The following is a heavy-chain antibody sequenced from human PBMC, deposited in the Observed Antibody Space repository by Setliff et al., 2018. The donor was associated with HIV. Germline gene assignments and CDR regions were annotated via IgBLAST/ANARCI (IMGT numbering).Heavy chain of an antibody. CDR2: VDPKNGKT. J-gene: IGHJ4*02. Sequence: GASVKVSCKASGYTFTDYYMHWVQQAPGKGLEWMGRVDPKNGKTLYAENLRGRITITADTSTDTAYMELNSLRSEDTAMYYCATLDYCGSQTYNLALHYWGQGTLVTVSS. CDR3: ATLDYCGSQTYNLALHY. CDR1: GYTFTDYY. D-gene: IGHD3-10*01. V-gene: IGHV1-69-2*01.